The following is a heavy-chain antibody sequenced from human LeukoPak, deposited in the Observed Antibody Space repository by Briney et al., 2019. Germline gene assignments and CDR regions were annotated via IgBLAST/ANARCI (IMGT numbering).Heavy chain of an antibody. J-gene: IGHJ4*02. Sequence: GGSLRLSCAASGFTFSSHSMNWVRQAPGKGLEWVSYISSSSSTIYYADSVKGQFTISRDNAKSSLYLQMNSLRAEDTAVYYCARGAYYYEDWGQGTLVTVSS. CDR3: ARGAYYYED. CDR1: GFTFSSHS. D-gene: IGHD3-22*01. V-gene: IGHV3-48*01. CDR2: ISSSSSTI.